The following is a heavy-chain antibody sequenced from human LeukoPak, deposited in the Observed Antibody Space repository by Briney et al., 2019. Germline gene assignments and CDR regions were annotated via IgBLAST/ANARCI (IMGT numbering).Heavy chain of an antibody. Sequence: GGSLRLSCAASGFTFSSYAMSWVRQAPGKGLEWVSTISGGGRSTDYADSVKGHFTISRDNSKNTLYLQMNSLRAEDTAVYYCAREQYFDYWGQGTLVTVSS. CDR1: GFTFSSYA. V-gene: IGHV3-23*01. CDR2: ISGGGRST. CDR3: AREQYFDY. J-gene: IGHJ4*02.